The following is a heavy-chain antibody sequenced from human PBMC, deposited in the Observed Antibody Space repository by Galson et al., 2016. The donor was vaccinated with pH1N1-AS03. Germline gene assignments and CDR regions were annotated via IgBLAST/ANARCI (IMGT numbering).Heavy chain of an antibody. CDR2: MSAYSGET. Sequence: SVKVSCKASGYTFITYGISWVRQAPGQGLEWMGWMSAYSGETRYAPNFQGRVTMTRDTSTRTAYMYLRSLTSDDTAVYYCVREFEDPQKRVVAFGYWGQGTLVIVSS. J-gene: IGHJ4*02. CDR1: GYTFITYG. CDR3: VREFEDPQKRVVAFGY. V-gene: IGHV1-18*01.